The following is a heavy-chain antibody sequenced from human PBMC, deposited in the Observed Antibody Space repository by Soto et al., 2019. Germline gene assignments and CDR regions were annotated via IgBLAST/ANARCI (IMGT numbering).Heavy chain of an antibody. Sequence: GGSLRLSCAASEFTFSTYAMTWVRQAPGRGLQWVATISDSGDITYYADSVKGRFTISRDNSRNTLYLQMNNLRAEDTALYYCAKAPLDSSGSIDYWGQGTLVTVSS. V-gene: IGHV3-23*01. CDR2: ISDSGDIT. D-gene: IGHD3-22*01. CDR1: EFTFSTYA. J-gene: IGHJ4*02. CDR3: AKAPLDSSGSIDY.